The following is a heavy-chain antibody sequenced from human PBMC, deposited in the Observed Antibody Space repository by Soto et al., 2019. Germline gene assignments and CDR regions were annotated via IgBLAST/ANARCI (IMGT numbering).Heavy chain of an antibody. D-gene: IGHD5-18*01. Sequence: SETLSLTCTVSGGSISSYYWSWIRQPPGKGLEWIGYIYYSGTTNYNPSRKSRLTISVDTSKNHFSLKLSSVTAADTAVYYCARHKTSGYSYGYFAFDIWGQGTMVTVSS. V-gene: IGHV4-59*08. CDR2: IYYSGTT. J-gene: IGHJ3*02. CDR3: ARHKTSGYSYGYFAFDI. CDR1: GGSISSYY.